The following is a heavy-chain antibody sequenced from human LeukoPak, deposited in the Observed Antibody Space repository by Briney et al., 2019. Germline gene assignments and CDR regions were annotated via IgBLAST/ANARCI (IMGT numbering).Heavy chain of an antibody. D-gene: IGHD6-13*01. V-gene: IGHV3-30*04. CDR2: ISYDEHIR. J-gene: IGHJ6*03. CDR1: GLTLLTFSNYA. Sequence: PGRSLRLSCTASGLTLLTFSNYAMHWVRQAPDKGLEWVAVISYDEHIRYFADSVKGRFTLSRDNSKNTMYLQMNSLRAEDTAVYYCARDVDSSSWYYYYYYMDVWGKGTTVTISS. CDR3: ARDVDSSSWYYYYYYMDV.